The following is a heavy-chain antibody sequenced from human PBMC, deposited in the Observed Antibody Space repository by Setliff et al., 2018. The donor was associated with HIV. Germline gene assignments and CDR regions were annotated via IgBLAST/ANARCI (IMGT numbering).Heavy chain of an antibody. CDR1: GYRFTNYW. CDR2: IYPGDSDT. V-gene: IGHV5-51*01. J-gene: IGHJ6*03. D-gene: IGHD5-12*01. CDR3: TRHPLRPGIAHHYYHIDV. Sequence: GESLKISCKGSGYRFTNYWIAWVRQMPGKGLEWVAIIYPGDSDTRYSPSFEGQVTISADKSTSTAYLQWSSLKASDTAIYYCTRHPLRPGIAHHYYHIDVWGTGTTVTVSS.